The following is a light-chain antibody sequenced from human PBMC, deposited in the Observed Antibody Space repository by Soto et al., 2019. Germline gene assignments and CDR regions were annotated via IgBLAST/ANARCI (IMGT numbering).Light chain of an antibody. CDR1: QNIGTS. V-gene: IGKV3-11*01. Sequence: EIVLTQSPATLSLSPGERATLSCRAGQNIGTSLVWSQQKHGQSPRIXIYDASHRETGVPARFSGSGSGTEFTLTISSLEPEDFAVDYCQQRSVWTITFGQGTRLEIK. J-gene: IGKJ5*01. CDR2: DAS. CDR3: QQRSVWTIT.